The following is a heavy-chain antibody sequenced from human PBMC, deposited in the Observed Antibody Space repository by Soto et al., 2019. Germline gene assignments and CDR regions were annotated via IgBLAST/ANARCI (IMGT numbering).Heavy chain of an antibody. CDR3: ATKIVAATSDY. V-gene: IGHV3-30*03. Sequence: SGFTFSSYDMHWVRQAPGKGLEWVAVISYDGSNKYYADSVKGRFTISRDNSKNTLYLQMNSLRTEDTAVYYCATKIVAATSDYRGQGTLVTVSS. CDR1: GFTFSSYD. J-gene: IGHJ4*02. D-gene: IGHD2-15*01. CDR2: ISYDGSNK.